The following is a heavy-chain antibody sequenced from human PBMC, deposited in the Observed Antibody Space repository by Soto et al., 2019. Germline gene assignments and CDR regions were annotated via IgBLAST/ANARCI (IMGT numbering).Heavy chain of an antibody. J-gene: IGHJ6*02. CDR1: GGSISIYY. D-gene: IGHD2-21*01. Sequence: QVQLQESGPGLVKPSETLSLTCTVSGGSISIYYWSWIRQPPGKGLEWIGYIYYSGSTNYNPYLNSRVTISVDKSKNQLALKLSSVTAADTAVYYCARGGEYYYYGMDVWGQGTTVTVSS. CDR3: ARGGEYYYYGMDV. V-gene: IGHV4-59*01. CDR2: IYYSGST.